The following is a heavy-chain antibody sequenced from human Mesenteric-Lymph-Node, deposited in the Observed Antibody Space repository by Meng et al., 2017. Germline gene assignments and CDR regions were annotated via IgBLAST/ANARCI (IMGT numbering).Heavy chain of an antibody. V-gene: IGHV4-59*01. CDR2: IYSSGNT. J-gene: IGHJ4*02. D-gene: IGHD5-24*01. CDR1: GGSINSFH. Sequence: SETLSLTCTVSGGSINSFHWTWIRQSPEKGLEWIGYIYSSGNTNFNPSFRSRVSMSIDTSQNQFSLQVRSVTAADTAVYFCARVGKMATIGYYFDYWGQGSLVTVSS. CDR3: ARVGKMATIGYYFDY.